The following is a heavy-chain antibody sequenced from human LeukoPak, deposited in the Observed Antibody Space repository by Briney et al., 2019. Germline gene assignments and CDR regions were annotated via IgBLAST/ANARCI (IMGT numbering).Heavy chain of an antibody. CDR1: GYTFTGYY. D-gene: IGHD2-15*01. CDR2: INPNSGGT. J-gene: IGHJ4*02. Sequence: ASVKVSCKASGYTFTGYYMHWVRQAPGQGLEWVGWINPNSGGTNYAQKFQGRVTMTRDTSISTAYMELSRLRSDDTAVYYCAREIRGRGPYGYWGQGTLVTVSS. CDR3: AREIRGRGPYGY. V-gene: IGHV1-2*02.